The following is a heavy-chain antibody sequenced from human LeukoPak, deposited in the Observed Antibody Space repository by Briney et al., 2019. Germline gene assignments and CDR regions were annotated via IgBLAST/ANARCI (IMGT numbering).Heavy chain of an antibody. D-gene: IGHD3-10*01. V-gene: IGHV3-21*01. CDR1: GFSFSSHS. J-gene: IGHJ4*02. CDR3: ARESGESFDY. CDR2: IGGSSSAI. Sequence: GGSLRLSCAASGFSFSSHSMNWVRQAPGKGREWVSSIGGSSSAIYYADSVKGRVTTTRDTAKNSLYLQMNSLRAEDTAVYYCARESGESFDYWGQGALVTVSS.